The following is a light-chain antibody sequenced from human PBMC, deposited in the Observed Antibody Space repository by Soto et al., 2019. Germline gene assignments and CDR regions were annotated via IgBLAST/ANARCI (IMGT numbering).Light chain of an antibody. J-gene: IGKJ1*01. CDR3: QQYDNYSA. V-gene: IGKV1-5*03. CDR1: QTISSW. CDR2: RAP. Sequence: DIQMTQSPSTLSGSVGDRVTITFRASQTISSWLAWYQHKPGKAPKLLIYRAPILESGVPSRFSGSGYGTEFTLTITSLQPDDFATYYCQQYDNYSAFGQGTKVDIK.